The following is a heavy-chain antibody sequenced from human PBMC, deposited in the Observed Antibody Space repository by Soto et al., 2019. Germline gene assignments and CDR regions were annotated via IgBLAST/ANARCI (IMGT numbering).Heavy chain of an antibody. CDR2: IYPGHSDT. CDR3: ARASGSDGMDV. Sequence: GESLKLSCNGSGYSFTNYWIVWVRQMPGKGMEWMGSIYPGHSDTRYRPSFQGQVTISADESNTTAYLQWTSLKASDTAMDYCARASGSDGMDVWGQGTTVTVS. V-gene: IGHV5-51*01. J-gene: IGHJ6*02. CDR1: GYSFTNYW.